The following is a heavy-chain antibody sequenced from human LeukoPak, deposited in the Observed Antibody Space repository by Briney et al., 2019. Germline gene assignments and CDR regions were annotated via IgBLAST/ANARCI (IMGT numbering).Heavy chain of an antibody. CDR1: GFTFSSYG. J-gene: IGHJ4*02. Sequence: GGSLRLSCAASGFTFSSYGMHWVRQAPGKGLEWVANIKQDGSEKYYVDSVKGRFTISRDNAKNSLYLQMNSLRAEDTAVYYCARGPSVYWGQGTLVTVSS. CDR2: IKQDGSEK. V-gene: IGHV3-7*04. CDR3: ARGPSVY.